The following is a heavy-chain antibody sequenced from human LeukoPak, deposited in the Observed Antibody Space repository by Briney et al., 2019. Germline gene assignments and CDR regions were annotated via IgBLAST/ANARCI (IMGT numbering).Heavy chain of an antibody. V-gene: IGHV3-23*01. Sequence: GGSLRLSCATSGFTFSTYAMNWVRQAPGKGLEWVSAISGSGGRTYYADSLKGRFTTARDNSKNTLYLQMNSLRAEDTAVYYCAKAGNHREIYACWGQGTLVTVSS. CDR1: GFTFSTYA. CDR2: ISGSGGRT. CDR3: AKAGNHREIYAC. J-gene: IGHJ4*02. D-gene: IGHD1-14*01.